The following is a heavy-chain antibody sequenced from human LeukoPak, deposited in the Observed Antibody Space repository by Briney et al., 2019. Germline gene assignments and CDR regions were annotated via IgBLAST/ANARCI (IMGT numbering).Heavy chain of an antibody. Sequence: GGSLRLSCAASGFTFSNYAMSWVRQAPGKGLEWVSTISGSGGSTYYADSVKGRFTISRDNSKNTLYLQMNSLRAEDTAVYYCAKDRLLWFGELLPGGYWGQGTLVTVSS. V-gene: IGHV3-23*01. J-gene: IGHJ4*02. CDR2: ISGSGGST. CDR1: GFTFSNYA. CDR3: AKDRLLWFGELLPGGY. D-gene: IGHD3-10*01.